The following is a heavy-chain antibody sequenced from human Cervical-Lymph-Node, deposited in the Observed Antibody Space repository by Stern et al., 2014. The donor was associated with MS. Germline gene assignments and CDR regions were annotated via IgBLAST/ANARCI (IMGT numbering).Heavy chain of an antibody. CDR1: GYTFTSYY. J-gene: IGHJ6*02. Sequence: VQLVESGAEVKKPGASVKVSCKASGYTFTSYYMHWVRQAPGQGLEWMGIINPSGGSTSYAQKFQGRVTMTRDTSTSTVYMELSSLRSEDTAVYYCARDFEAYYYYYGMDVWGQGTTVTVSS. V-gene: IGHV1-46*01. CDR3: ARDFEAYYYYYGMDV. CDR2: INPSGGST.